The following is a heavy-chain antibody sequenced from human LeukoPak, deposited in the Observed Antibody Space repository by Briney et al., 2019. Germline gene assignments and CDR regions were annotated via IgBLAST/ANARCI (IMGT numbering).Heavy chain of an antibody. J-gene: IGHJ4*02. V-gene: IGHV4-30-2*01. CDR1: GDSVSSGDYY. CDR3: ARGRSRGIDY. Sequence: SETLSLTCTVSGDSVSSGDYYWSWIRQPPGKGLEWIGYIYHSGSTYYNPSLKSRISISVDRSKNQFSLRLSFVTAADTAVYYCARGRSRGIDYWGQGTLVTVSS. CDR2: IYHSGST.